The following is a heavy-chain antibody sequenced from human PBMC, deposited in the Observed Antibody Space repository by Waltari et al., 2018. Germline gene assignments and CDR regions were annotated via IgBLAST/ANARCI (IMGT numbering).Heavy chain of an antibody. Sequence: EEQLVESGGGLVQPGRSLRLSCAASGFTFADHAMHWVRHAPGKGLGGVSSISWNGENVAYADSVKGRYTISRDNAKKSLFLQMNSVRPEDTALYYCARKIRTYYVVAFDLWGQGTMVLVSS. V-gene: IGHV3-9*01. J-gene: IGHJ3*01. D-gene: IGHD1-26*01. CDR3: ARKIRTYYVVAFDL. CDR1: GFTFADHA. CDR2: ISWNGENV.